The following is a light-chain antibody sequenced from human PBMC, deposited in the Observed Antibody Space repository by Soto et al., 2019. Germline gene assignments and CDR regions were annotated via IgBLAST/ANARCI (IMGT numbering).Light chain of an antibody. J-gene: IGLJ2*01. CDR1: NIGSKS. CDR3: QVWDSSSDSVV. CDR2: YDS. Sequence: SYELTQPPSVSVAPGKTARITCGGTNIGSKSVHWYQQKPGPAPVLVIYYDSDRPSGIPERFSGSNSGNTATLTISRVEAGDEADYYCQVWDSSSDSVVFGGGTKVTVL. V-gene: IGLV3-21*04.